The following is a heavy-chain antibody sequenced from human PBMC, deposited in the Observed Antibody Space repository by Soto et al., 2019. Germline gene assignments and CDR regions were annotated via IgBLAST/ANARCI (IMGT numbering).Heavy chain of an antibody. Sequence: SETLSLTCTVSGDSISSSDYYWGWIRQPPGKGLEWIATVHYSGSTYYTPSLKNRVTISADTSKNQFSLRLNSVSAADTAVYYCARQHYYDSSGYYTWNWGQGTLVTVS. CDR2: VHYSGST. V-gene: IGHV4-39*01. CDR3: ARQHYYDSSGYYTWN. D-gene: IGHD3-22*01. J-gene: IGHJ4*02. CDR1: GDSISSSDYY.